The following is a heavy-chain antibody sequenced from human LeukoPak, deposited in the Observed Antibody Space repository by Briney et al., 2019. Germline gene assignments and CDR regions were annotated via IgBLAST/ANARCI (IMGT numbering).Heavy chain of an antibody. CDR1: GFTFSNFG. V-gene: IGHV3-23*01. CDR2: ISGNAVAT. Sequence: GGSLRLSCAASGFTFSNFGMSWVRQAPGKGLEWVSTISGNAVATYYADSVKGRFIISRDNSKNTLYLQINSLEAEDTAIYYCAKRGSGTLLPTYYYYMDVWGKGTTVTVSS. CDR3: AKRGSGTLLPTYYYYMDV. D-gene: IGHD2-15*01. J-gene: IGHJ6*03.